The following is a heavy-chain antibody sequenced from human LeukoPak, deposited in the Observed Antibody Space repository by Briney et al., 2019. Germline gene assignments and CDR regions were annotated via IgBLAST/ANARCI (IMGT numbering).Heavy chain of an antibody. CDR1: GFTVSSNY. Sequence: PGGSPRLSCVASGFTVSSNYMSWVRQAPGKGLEWVSVIYSGGSTNYADSVKGRFTISRDNSKNTLYLQMNSLRAEDTAVYYCARDLGDYWGQGTLVTVSS. D-gene: IGHD1-26*01. J-gene: IGHJ4*02. CDR2: IYSGGST. V-gene: IGHV3-66*01. CDR3: ARDLGDY.